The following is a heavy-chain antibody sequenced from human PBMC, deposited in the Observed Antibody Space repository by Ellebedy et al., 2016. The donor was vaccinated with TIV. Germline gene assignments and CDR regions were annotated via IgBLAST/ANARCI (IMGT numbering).Heavy chain of an antibody. V-gene: IGHV4-4*02. D-gene: IGHD1-26*01. Sequence: MPSETLSLTCAVSGGSISSSNWWCWVRQPPGKGLEWIGEIYHSGSTNYNPSLKSRVTISVDKSKNQFSLKLSSVTAADTAVYYCATKTSVGATRPSVPNYWGQGTLVTVSS. CDR1: GGSISSSNW. J-gene: IGHJ4*02. CDR3: ATKTSVGATRPSVPNY. CDR2: IYHSGST.